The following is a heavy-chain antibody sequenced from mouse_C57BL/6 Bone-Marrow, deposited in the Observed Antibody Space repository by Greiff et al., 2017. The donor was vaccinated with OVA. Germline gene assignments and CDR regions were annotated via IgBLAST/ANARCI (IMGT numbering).Heavy chain of an antibody. D-gene: IGHD2-4*01. Sequence: QVQLKQSGAELARPGASVKLSCKASGYTFTSYGISWVKQRTGQGLEWIGEIYPRSGNTYYNEKFKGKATLTADKSSSTAYMELRSLTSEDSAVYFCALYYDLEGDYFDYWGQGTTLTVSS. J-gene: IGHJ2*01. V-gene: IGHV1-81*01. CDR1: GYTFTSYG. CDR2: IYPRSGNT. CDR3: ALYYDLEGDYFDY.